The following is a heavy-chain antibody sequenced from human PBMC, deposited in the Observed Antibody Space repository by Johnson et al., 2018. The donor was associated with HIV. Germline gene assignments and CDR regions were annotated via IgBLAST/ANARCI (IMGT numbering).Heavy chain of an antibody. V-gene: IGHV3-30*02. J-gene: IGHJ3*02. Sequence: VQLVESGGGVVQPGRSLRLSCSASGFTFSTYGMHWVRQAPGKGLEWVAFIRYDGSNKYYADSVKGRFTISRDNSKNTLYLQMNSLRAEDTAVYYCAKDLSDSSGYHDAFDIWGQGTMVTVSS. CDR1: GFTFSTYG. CDR2: IRYDGSNK. D-gene: IGHD3-22*01. CDR3: AKDLSDSSGYHDAFDI.